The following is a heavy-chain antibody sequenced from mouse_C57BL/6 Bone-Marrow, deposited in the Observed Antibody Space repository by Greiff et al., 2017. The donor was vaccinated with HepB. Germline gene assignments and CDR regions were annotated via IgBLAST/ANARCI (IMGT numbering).Heavy chain of an antibody. CDR1: GFSFNTYA. D-gene: IGHD1-1*01. CDR2: IRSKSNNYAT. CDR3: VRQENYGFAY. J-gene: IGHJ3*01. V-gene: IGHV10-1*01. Sequence: EVKLVESGGGLVQPKGSLKLSCAASGFSFNTYAMNWVRQAPGKGLEWVARIRSKSNNYATYYADSVKDRFTISRDDSESMLYLQMNNLKTEDTAMYYCVRQENYGFAYWGQGTLVTVSA.